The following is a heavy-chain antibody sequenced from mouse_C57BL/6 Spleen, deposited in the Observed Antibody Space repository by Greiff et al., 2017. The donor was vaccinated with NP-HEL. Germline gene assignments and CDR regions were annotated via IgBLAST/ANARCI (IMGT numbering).Heavy chain of an antibody. D-gene: IGHD1-1*01. J-gene: IGHJ2*01. V-gene: IGHV1-82*01. CDR2: IYPGDGDT. CDR1: GYAFSSSW. CDR3: AREGFITTVVGY. Sequence: HVQLQQSGPELVKPGASVKISCKASGYAFSSSWMNWVKQRPGKGLEWIGRIYPGDGDTNYNGKFKGKATLTADKSSTTAYMQLSSLTSDDSAVYFCAREGFITTVVGYWGQGTTLTVSS.